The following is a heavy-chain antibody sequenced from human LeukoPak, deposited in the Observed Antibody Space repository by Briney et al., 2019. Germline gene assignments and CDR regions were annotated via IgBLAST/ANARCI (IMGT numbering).Heavy chain of an antibody. CDR3: ARDHTPPGLLFDY. CDR1: GFTFSNYW. D-gene: IGHD2-15*01. CDR2: IKQDGSEK. Sequence: GGSLRLSCAASGFTFSNYWMTWVRQAPGKGLEWVANIKQDGSEKYYVDSVKGRFTISRDNAKNSLYLQMNSLRAEDTAVYYCARDHTPPGLLFDYWGQGTLVTVSS. V-gene: IGHV3-7*01. J-gene: IGHJ4*02.